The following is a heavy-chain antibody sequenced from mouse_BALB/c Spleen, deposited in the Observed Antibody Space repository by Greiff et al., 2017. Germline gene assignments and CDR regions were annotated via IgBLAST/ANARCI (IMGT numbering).Heavy chain of an antibody. CDR3: TRSGICYGSRAWFAY. CDR2: IDPETGGT. D-gene: IGHD1-1*01. CDR1: GYTFTDYE. V-gene: IGHV1-15*01. Sequence: QVQLQQSGAELVRPGASVTLSCKASGYTFTDYEMHWVKQTPVHGLEWIGAIDPETGGTAYNQKFKGKATLTADKSSSTAYMELRSLTSEDSAVYYCTRSGICYGSRAWFAYWGQGTLVTVSA. J-gene: IGHJ3*01.